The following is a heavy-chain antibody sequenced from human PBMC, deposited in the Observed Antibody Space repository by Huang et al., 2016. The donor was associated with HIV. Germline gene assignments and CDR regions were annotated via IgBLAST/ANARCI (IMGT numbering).Heavy chain of an antibody. D-gene: IGHD3-10*01. CDR1: GYTFFTYS. J-gene: IGHJ5*02. CDR2: VSTYNGHK. CDR3: ARFRGPQVTLNWLDP. Sequence: QVQLVQSGPAMTKPGASVNVSCKASGYTFFTYSIRLVRQAPGQGLGWMGWVSTYNGHKNYAQQFQGRLTLTTDVSTSSADMELKNLRSDDTAVYYCARFRGPQVTLNWLDPWGQGTLVTVSS. V-gene: IGHV1-18*01.